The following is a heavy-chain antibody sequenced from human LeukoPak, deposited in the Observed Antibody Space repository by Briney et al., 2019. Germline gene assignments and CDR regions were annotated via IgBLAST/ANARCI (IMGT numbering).Heavy chain of an antibody. CDR2: ISSSSSII. V-gene: IGHV3-21*01. J-gene: IGHJ6*02. D-gene: IGHD3-3*01. CDR3: ARDYDFWSCYAGYYYYGMDV. CDR1: GFSFSSYS. Sequence: PGGSLRLSCAPSGFSFSSYSMNWLRQAPGKGLEWVSSISSSSSIIYYADSVKGRFTISRDNAKNSLYLQMNSLRAEYTAVYYCARDYDFWSCYAGYYYYGMDVWGQGTTVTVSS.